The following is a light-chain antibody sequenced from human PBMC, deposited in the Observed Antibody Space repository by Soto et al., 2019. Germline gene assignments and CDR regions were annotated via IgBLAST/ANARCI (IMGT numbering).Light chain of an antibody. J-gene: IGKJ1*01. CDR1: RGIGND. Sequence: AIQMTQSPSSLSASVGDRVTITCRSSRGIGNDLGWYRQKPGKAPILLIYAATRLQSEVPSRFSGSGSGTDFTLTISSLRPEDFATYYCLQDHSYPRTFGQGTTVEVK. V-gene: IGKV1-6*01. CDR2: AAT. CDR3: LQDHSYPRT.